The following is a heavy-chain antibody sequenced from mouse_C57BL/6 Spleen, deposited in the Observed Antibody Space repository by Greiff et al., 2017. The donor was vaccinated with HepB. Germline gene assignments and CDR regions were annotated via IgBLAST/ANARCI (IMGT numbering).Heavy chain of an antibody. CDR1: GYAFRSSW. V-gene: IGHV1-82*01. CDR3: AREGRIDYGSTYYAMDY. J-gene: IGHJ4*01. D-gene: IGHD1-1*01. Sequence: QVQLQQSGPELVKPGDSVKSSCKASGYAFRSSWMNWVKQRPGTGLEWIGRSYPGDGDTNYNGKCKGKATLTAEKSSSPAYMQRRRLTSEDSAVYFCAREGRIDYGSTYYAMDYWGQGTSVTVSS. CDR2: SYPGDGDT.